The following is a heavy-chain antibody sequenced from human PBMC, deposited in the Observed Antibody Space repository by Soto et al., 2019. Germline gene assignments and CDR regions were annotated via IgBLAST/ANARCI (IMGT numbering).Heavy chain of an antibody. J-gene: IGHJ6*02. V-gene: IGHV1-69*06. CDR1: GGTFSNYA. CDR2: IIPIFATP. CDR3: ARRAVAPAPIGYFHYHMDV. D-gene: IGHD2-2*02. Sequence: QVQLVQSEAEVRKPGSSVKVSCKASGGTFSNYAISWVRQAPGQWLEWMGGIIPIFATPYYAQKFQGRVTVTADKSTSTAYMELSSLTSEDTAVYYCARRAVAPAPIGYFHYHMDVWGQGTTVTVSS.